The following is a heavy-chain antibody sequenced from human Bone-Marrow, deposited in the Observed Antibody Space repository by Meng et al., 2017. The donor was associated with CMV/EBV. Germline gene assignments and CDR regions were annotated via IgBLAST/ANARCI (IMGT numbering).Heavy chain of an antibody. CDR2: VSDNGGGT. Sequence: GESLKISCAASGFAFSTYAMSWVRQAPGKGLEWVSTVSDNGGGTYYADSVKGRFTISRDHSKNMLYLQMNSLRAEDTAVYYCATAGIPAAPYYHYGMDIWGQGTTVTVSS. V-gene: IGHV3-23*01. D-gene: IGHD2-2*01. J-gene: IGHJ6*02. CDR3: ATAGIPAAPYYHYGMDI. CDR1: GFAFSTYA.